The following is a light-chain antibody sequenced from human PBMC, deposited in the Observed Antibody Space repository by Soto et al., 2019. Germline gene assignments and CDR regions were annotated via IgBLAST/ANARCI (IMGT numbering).Light chain of an antibody. Sequence: EIVLAQSPGTLSLSPGERATLSCRASQSVSNSYLAWYQQRPGQAPRLLIYGASSRVTGIPDKFSGSGSGTDFTLTISSLEPDDFAVYYCQQYGSSPYTFGQGTK. J-gene: IGKJ2*01. CDR2: GAS. V-gene: IGKV3-20*01. CDR3: QQYGSSPYT. CDR1: QSVSNSY.